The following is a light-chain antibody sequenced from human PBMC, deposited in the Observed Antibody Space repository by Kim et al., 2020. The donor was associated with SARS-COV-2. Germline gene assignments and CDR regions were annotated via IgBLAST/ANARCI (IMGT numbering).Light chain of an antibody. CDR2: GNV. Sequence: GQTVRSTGHGDSLRTYSPASYHQKHGEAPVLVVYGNVNLASGVPARFSGSSSVSTAAFSITGARTEDEAVYYCHTRDSSLSNNYLFGPGTKVTVL. V-gene: IGLV3-19*01. CDR1: SLRTYS. J-gene: IGLJ1*01. CDR3: HTRDSSLSNNYL.